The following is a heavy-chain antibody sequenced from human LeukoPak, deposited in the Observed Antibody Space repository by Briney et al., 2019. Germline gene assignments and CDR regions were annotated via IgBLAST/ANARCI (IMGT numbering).Heavy chain of an antibody. Sequence: SETLSLTCAVSGYSISSSYYWGWIRQPPGKGLEWIGSIFHSGSTYYNPSLKSRVNMSVDTSKNQISLKLSSVTAADTAVYYCARASGSYGSGSYYSYGMDVWGKGTTVTVSS. D-gene: IGHD3-10*01. CDR2: IFHSGST. CDR3: ARASGSYGSGSYYSYGMDV. CDR1: GYSISSSYY. J-gene: IGHJ6*04. V-gene: IGHV4-38-2*01.